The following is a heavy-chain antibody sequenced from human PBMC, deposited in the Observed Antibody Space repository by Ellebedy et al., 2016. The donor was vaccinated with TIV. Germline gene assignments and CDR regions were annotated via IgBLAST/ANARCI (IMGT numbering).Heavy chain of an antibody. Sequence: MPSETLSLTCTVSGGSIRGFYWSWIRQPPGKGLEWIGYIFYNGSTNYNPSLKSRVTMSVDTSRNQFSLKLSSVTAADTAVYYCARSKIYCSAAGCFSLEHFASWGQGTLVTVSS. CDR1: GGSIRGFY. CDR2: IFYNGST. V-gene: IGHV4-59*01. J-gene: IGHJ4*02. CDR3: ARSKIYCSAAGCFSLEHFAS. D-gene: IGHD2-15*01.